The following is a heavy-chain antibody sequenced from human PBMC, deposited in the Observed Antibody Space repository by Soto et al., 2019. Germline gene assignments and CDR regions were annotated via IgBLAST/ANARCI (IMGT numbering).Heavy chain of an antibody. D-gene: IGHD3-3*01. J-gene: IGHJ4*02. V-gene: IGHV4-30-2*01. CDR2: IYHNGIT. CDR3: ARGSGSPFDY. CDR1: GGSISSGGYS. Sequence: QLQLQESGSGLVKPSQTLSLTCAVSGGSISSGGYSWTWIRQPPGKGLEWIGYIYHNGITNYNPSLKSRVSMSVDLSKNHFSLKLNSVTAADTAVYYCARGSGSPFDYWGQGTLVTVSS.